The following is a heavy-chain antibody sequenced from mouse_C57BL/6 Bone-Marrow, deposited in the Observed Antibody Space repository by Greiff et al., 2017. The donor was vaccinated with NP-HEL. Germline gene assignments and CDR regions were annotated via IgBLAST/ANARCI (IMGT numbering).Heavy chain of an antibody. CDR1: GYTFTSYW. J-gene: IGHJ1*03. CDR3: ARSYGNFYWYFDV. V-gene: IGHV1-69*01. CDR2: IDPSDSYT. Sequence: QVQLKQPGAELVMPGASVKLSCKASGYTFTSYWMHWVKQRPGQGLEWIGEIDPSDSYTNYNQKFKGKSTLTVDKSSSTAYMQLSSLTSEDSAVYYCARSYGNFYWYFDVWGTGTTVTVSS. D-gene: IGHD2-1*01.